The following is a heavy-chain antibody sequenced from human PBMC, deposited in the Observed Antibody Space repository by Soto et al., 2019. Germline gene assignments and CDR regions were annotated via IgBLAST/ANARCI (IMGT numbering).Heavy chain of an antibody. V-gene: IGHV1-69*08. CDR2: IIPVSGTP. J-gene: IGHJ6*03. CDR3: ASTPPGPYYMAV. CDR1: GGTFNTFT. Sequence: QVHLVQSGAELRKPGSSIKVSCQASGGTFNTFTLFWVRQAPGQGLEWMGRIIPVSGTPNYSQRFQDRLTINADRSTRTVYMELSSLSTEDTAVYYCASTPPGPYYMAVWGTGTTVTVSS.